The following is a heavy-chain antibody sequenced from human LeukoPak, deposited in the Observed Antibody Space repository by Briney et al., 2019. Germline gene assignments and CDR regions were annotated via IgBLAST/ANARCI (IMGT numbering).Heavy chain of an antibody. CDR1: DDSINTYY. CDR3: ARVRWLHAYYSYYYMDV. J-gene: IGHJ6*03. CDR2: IYHSGST. V-gene: IGHV4-59*01. Sequence: SETLSLTCTVSDDSINTYYWSWIRQPPGKGLEWIGYIYHSGSTNYNPSLRSRVTISVDASKSQLSLKLNSVTAADTAVYFCARVRWLHAYYSYYYMDVWGRGTTVTVSS. D-gene: IGHD3-22*01.